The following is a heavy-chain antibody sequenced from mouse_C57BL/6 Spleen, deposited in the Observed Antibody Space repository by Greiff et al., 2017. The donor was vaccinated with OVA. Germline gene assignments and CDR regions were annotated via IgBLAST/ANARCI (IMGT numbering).Heavy chain of an antibody. J-gene: IGHJ4*01. D-gene: IGHD1-1*01. CDR3: ANYYGSSYDYAMDY. CDR2: IYPGDGDT. V-gene: IGHV1-82*01. Sequence: QVQLQQSGPELVKPGASVKISCKASGYDFSSSWMNWVKQRPGKGLEWIGRIYPGDGDTNYNGKFKGKATLTADKSSSTAYMQRSSLTSEDSAVYTCANYYGSSYDYAMDYWGQGTSVTVSS. CDR1: GYDFSSSW.